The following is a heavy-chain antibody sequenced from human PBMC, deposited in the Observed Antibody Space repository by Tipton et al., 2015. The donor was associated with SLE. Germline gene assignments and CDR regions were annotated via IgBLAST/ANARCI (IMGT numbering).Heavy chain of an antibody. V-gene: IGHV4-59*08. J-gene: IGHJ5*02. CDR3: ARHGLYWFDP. D-gene: IGHD3-16*01. Sequence: TLSLTCTVSGGSISSYYWSWIRQPPGKGLEWIGYIYYSGSSNYNPSLKSRVTISVDTSKNQFSLKLSSVTAADTAVYYCARHGLYWFDPWGQGTLVTVSS. CDR1: GGSISSYY. CDR2: IYYSGSS.